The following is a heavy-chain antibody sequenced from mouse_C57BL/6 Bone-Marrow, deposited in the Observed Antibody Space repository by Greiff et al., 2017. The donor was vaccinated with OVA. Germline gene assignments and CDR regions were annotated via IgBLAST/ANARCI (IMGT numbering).Heavy chain of an antibody. CDR3: ARYRVSYGSSYGWYFDV. D-gene: IGHD1-1*01. Sequence: QVQLQQSGAELARPGASVKLSCKASGYTFTSYGISWVKQRTGQGLEWIGEIYPRSGNTYYNEKFKGKATLTADKSSSTAYMELRSLTSEDSAVYFCARYRVSYGSSYGWYFDVWGTGTTVTVSS. V-gene: IGHV1-81*01. J-gene: IGHJ1*03. CDR1: GYTFTSYG. CDR2: IYPRSGNT.